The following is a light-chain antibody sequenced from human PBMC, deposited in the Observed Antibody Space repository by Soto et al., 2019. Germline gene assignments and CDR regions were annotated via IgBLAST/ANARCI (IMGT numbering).Light chain of an antibody. CDR1: QNIRSW. CDR2: DAS. Sequence: DIQMTQSPSTLSASVVDRVTITCRASQNIRSWLAWYQQKPGKAPKLLIYDASNLEGGVPSRFSGSGSGTEFTLTISSLQPDDFATYYCQQYNTYSVTFGQGTKVDIK. V-gene: IGKV1-5*01. J-gene: IGKJ1*01. CDR3: QQYNTYSVT.